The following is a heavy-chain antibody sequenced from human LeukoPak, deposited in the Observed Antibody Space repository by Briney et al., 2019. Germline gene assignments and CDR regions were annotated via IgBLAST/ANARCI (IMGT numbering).Heavy chain of an antibody. V-gene: IGHV1-69*06. D-gene: IGHD4-17*01. J-gene: IGHJ6*03. CDR1: GGTFSSYA. CDR3: ARDSRPARHNRTVTKKGDYYYYYYMDV. CDR2: IIPIFGTA. Sequence: GASVKVSCKASGGTFSSYAISWVRQAPGQGLEWMGGIIPIFGTANYAQKFQGRVTITADKSTSTAYMELSSLRSEDTAVYYCARDSRPARHNRTVTKKGDYYYYYYMDVWGKGTTVTVSS.